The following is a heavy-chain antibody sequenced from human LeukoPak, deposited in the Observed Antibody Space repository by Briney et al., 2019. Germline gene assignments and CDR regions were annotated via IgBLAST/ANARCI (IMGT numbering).Heavy chain of an antibody. CDR1: GFTFSSYA. D-gene: IGHD3-9*01. J-gene: IGHJ4*02. Sequence: GGSLRLSCAASGFTFSSYAMSWVRQAPGKGLEWVSAISSSGGSTFYAVSVKGRFTIPRDNSKHTLYLQMNSQRAEDPAVYYCAKGYDILTGSIDYWGQRTLVTVSS. CDR3: AKGYDILTGSIDY. CDR2: ISSSGGST. V-gene: IGHV3-23*01.